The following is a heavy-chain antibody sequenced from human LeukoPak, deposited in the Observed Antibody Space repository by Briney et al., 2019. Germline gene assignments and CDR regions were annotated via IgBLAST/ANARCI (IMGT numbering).Heavy chain of an antibody. V-gene: IGHV3-23*01. CDR1: GFTFSSYA. D-gene: IGHD3-16*01. CDR3: AKPPWGEKVPDY. J-gene: IGHJ4*02. CDR2: ISGSGGST. Sequence: PGGSLRLSCAAPGFTFSSYAMSWVRQAPGKGLEWVSAISGSGGSTYYADSVKGRFTISRDNSKNTLYLQMNSLRAEDTAVYYCAKPPWGEKVPDYWGQGTLVTVSS.